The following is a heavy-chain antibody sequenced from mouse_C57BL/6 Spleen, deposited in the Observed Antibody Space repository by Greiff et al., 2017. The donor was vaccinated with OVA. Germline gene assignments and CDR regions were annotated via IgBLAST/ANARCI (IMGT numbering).Heavy chain of an antibody. CDR3: ARPSYEYDVGGYWYFDV. CDR2: IYPSDSET. Sequence: QVQLQQPGAELVRPGSSVKLSCKASGYTFTSYWMDWVKQRPGQGLEWIGNIYPSDSETHYNQKFKDKATLTVDKSSSTAYMQLSSLTSEDSAVYYCARPSYEYDVGGYWYFDVWGTGTTVTVSS. CDR1: GYTFTSYW. V-gene: IGHV1-61*01. J-gene: IGHJ1*03. D-gene: IGHD2-4*01.